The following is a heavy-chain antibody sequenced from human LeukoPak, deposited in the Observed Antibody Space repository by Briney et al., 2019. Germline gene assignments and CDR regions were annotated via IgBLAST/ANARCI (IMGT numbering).Heavy chain of an antibody. Sequence: GGSLRLSCAASGFTVSSNYMSWVRQAPGKGLEWVSVIYSGGSTYYADSVKGRFTISRDNSKNTLYLQMNSLRAEDTAVYYCARDRYGSGSYYDAFDIWGQGTMVTVSS. CDR3: ARDRYGSGSYYDAFDI. J-gene: IGHJ3*02. D-gene: IGHD3-10*01. V-gene: IGHV3-53*01. CDR1: GFTVSSNY. CDR2: IYSGGST.